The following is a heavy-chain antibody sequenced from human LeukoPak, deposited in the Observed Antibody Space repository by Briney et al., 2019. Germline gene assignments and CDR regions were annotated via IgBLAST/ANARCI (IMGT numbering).Heavy chain of an antibody. Sequence: GGSLRLSCSTSGVTFSGYSMNWVRRAPGKGLEWLSYISASGGTTYYADSVNGRFTISRDNAKNSLFLEVNSLRVDDTAMYFCARSSLERHYSFDFWGRGTLVTVSS. CDR3: ARSSLERHYSFDF. V-gene: IGHV3-48*01. D-gene: IGHD1-1*01. J-gene: IGHJ4*02. CDR2: ISASGGTT. CDR1: GVTFSGYS.